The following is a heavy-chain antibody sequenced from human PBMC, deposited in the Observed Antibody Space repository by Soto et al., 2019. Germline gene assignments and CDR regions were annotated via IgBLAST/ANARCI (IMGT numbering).Heavy chain of an antibody. CDR1: GYTFTSYD. D-gene: IGHD3-10*01. CDR3: ARGRASGSYYLLDY. V-gene: IGHV1-8*01. J-gene: IGHJ4*02. CDR2: INLNSGNI. Sequence: ASVKVSCKASGYTFTSYDINWVRQATGHGLEWMGWINLNSGNIGYAQKFQGRVTMTRDTAIRTAYMEVSRLRSDDTAVYYCARGRASGSYYLLDYWGQGTLVTVSS.